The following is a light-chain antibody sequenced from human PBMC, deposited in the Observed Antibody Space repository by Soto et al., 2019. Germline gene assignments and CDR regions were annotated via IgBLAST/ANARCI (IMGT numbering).Light chain of an antibody. CDR1: SSDVGGYNY. CDR2: DVS. V-gene: IGLV2-14*01. J-gene: IGLJ2*01. Sequence: QSALTQPASVSGSPGQSITISCTGTSSDVGGYNYVSWYQQHPGKAPKLMIYDVSNRPSGVSNRFSGSKSGNTASLTISGLQAEDEADYYCSSYTSSSPLFGGGTKPPS. CDR3: SSYTSSSPL.